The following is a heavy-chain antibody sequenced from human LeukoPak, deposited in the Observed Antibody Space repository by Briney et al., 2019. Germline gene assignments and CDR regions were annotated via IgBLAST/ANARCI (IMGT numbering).Heavy chain of an antibody. Sequence: GGSLRLSCAASGFTVSSNYMSWVRQAPGKGLEWVSVIYSGGSTYYADSVKGRFTISRDNAKNSLYLQMNSPRAEDTAVYYCARDLGSRWHNFDYWGQGTLVTVSS. J-gene: IGHJ4*02. CDR1: GFTVSSNY. V-gene: IGHV3-66*01. D-gene: IGHD3-16*01. CDR2: IYSGGST. CDR3: ARDLGSRWHNFDY.